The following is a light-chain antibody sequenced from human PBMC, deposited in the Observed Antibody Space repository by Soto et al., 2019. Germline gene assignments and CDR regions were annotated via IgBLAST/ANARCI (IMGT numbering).Light chain of an antibody. CDR2: EVS. CDR3: SSYTTSSTQV. V-gene: IGLV2-14*01. Sequence: QSVLTQPASVSGSPRQSITISCTGTSSDIGGYKHVSWYQQHPGKAPKLMIYEVSNRPSGVSNRFSGSKSGNTASLTISGLQAEDEADYYCSSYTTSSTQVFGTGTKVTVL. CDR1: SSDIGGYKH. J-gene: IGLJ1*01.